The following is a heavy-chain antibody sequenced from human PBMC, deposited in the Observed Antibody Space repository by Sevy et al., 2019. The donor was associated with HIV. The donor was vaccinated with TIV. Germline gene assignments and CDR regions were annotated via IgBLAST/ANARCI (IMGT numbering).Heavy chain of an antibody. CDR1: GGSISSYY. CDR2: IYYSGST. V-gene: IGHV4-59*13. CDR3: ARDRGGGLSDY. J-gene: IGHJ4*02. Sequence: SETLSLTCTVSGGSISSYYWSWIRQPPGKGLEWFGYIYYSGSTNYNPSLKSRVTISVDTSKNQFSLKLSSVTAADTAVYYCARDRGGGLSDYWGQGTLVTVSS. D-gene: IGHD2-15*01.